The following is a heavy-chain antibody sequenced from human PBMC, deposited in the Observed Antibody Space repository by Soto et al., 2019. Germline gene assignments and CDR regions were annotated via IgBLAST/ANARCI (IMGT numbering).Heavy chain of an antibody. Sequence: QVQLQQWGAGLLKPSETLSLTCAVYGGSFSGYYWSWIRQPPGKGLEWIGEINHSGSTNYNPSLKSRVTISVDTSKNQFSLKLSSVTAADTAVYYCARDDIVVVTASYGMDVWGQGTTVTVSS. CDR2: INHSGST. D-gene: IGHD2-21*02. CDR3: ARDDIVVVTASYGMDV. CDR1: GGSFSGYY. J-gene: IGHJ6*02. V-gene: IGHV4-34*01.